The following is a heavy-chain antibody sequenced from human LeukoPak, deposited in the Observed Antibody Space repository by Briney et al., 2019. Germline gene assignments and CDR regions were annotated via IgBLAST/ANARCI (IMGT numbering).Heavy chain of an antibody. CDR2: IIYSGTT. V-gene: IGHV4-39*01. CDR3: ARILNDNAGCYLY. Sequence: SETLSLTCTVSGESISGSRHYWAWIRQPPGKGLQWIASIIYSGTTYYNPSLKSRVIISVDTSKNQFSLRLNSVTAADTGQYYCARILNDNAGCYLYWGQGALVTVSS. J-gene: IGHJ4*02. D-gene: IGHD2-15*01. CDR1: GESISGSRHY.